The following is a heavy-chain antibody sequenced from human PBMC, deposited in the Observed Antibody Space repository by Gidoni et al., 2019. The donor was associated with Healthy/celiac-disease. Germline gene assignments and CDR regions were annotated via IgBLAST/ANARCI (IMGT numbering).Heavy chain of an antibody. Sequence: QVQLQQWGAGLLKPSETLSLTCAVYGGSFSGYYWSWIRQPPGKGLEWIGEINHSGSTNYNPSLKSRVTISVDTSKNQFSLKLSSVTAADTAVYYCAREWSSGSFGYWGQGTLVTVSS. CDR1: GGSFSGYY. CDR2: INHSGST. CDR3: AREWSSGSFGY. J-gene: IGHJ4*02. V-gene: IGHV4-34*01. D-gene: IGHD6-19*01.